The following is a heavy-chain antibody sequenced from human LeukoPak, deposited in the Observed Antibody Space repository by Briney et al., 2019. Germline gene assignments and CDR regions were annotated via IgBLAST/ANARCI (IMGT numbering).Heavy chain of an antibody. D-gene: IGHD4-17*01. V-gene: IGHV4-59*01. CDR3: ARNPPHGDPGGFDY. J-gene: IGHJ4*02. CDR2: IYYSGST. Sequence: KTSETLSLTCTASGGSISSYYWSWIRQPPGKGLEWIGYIYYSGSTNYNPSLKSRVTISVDTSKNQFSLKLSSVTAADTAVYYCARNPPHGDPGGFDYWGQGTLVTVSS. CDR1: GGSISSYY.